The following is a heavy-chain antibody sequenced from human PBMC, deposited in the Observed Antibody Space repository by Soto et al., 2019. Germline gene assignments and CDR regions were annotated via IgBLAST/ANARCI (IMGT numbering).Heavy chain of an antibody. CDR2: IYSGGYT. CDR1: GFTVSNNY. D-gene: IGHD3-10*01. V-gene: IGHV3-53*01. J-gene: IGHJ4*02. Sequence: EVQLVESGGGLIQPGGSLRLSCAVSGFTVSNNYMSWVRQAPGKGLEGVSVIYSGGYTAYGDSVKGRFTISRDNSKNTLILKKNRRGAGDPSVFYWATGPGGGGYWGQGTLVTVSS. CDR3: ATGPGGGGY.